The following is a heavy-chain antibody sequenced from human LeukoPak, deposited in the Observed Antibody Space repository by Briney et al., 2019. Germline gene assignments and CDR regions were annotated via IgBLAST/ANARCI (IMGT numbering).Heavy chain of an antibody. D-gene: IGHD2-21*01. V-gene: IGHV3-15*01. Sequence: GGSLRLSCAASGFTFSKAWMSWVSQAPGKGLEWVGRIKSKTDGETTDYAAPVKGRFTISTDDSENTLYLQMNSLQAEDTAVYYCTTISLVVVSATGGGFWGQGTLVTVSS. CDR1: GFTFSKAW. J-gene: IGHJ4*02. CDR3: TTISLVVVSATGGGF. CDR2: IKSKTDGETT.